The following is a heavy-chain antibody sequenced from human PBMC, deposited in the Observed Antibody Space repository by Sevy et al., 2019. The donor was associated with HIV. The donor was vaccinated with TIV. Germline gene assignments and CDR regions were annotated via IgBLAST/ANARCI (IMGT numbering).Heavy chain of an antibody. Sequence: SQTLSLTCAISGDSVSSNSAAWTWIRQSPSRGLEWLGRTYYRSKWYSDYADSVKRRLTITPDTSKNQISLQLHSVTPEDTAVYYSVRYRSGYYWYFDLWGRRTLVTVSS. V-gene: IGHV6-1*01. J-gene: IGHJ2*01. D-gene: IGHD6-19*01. CDR2: TYYRSKWYS. CDR3: VRYRSGYYWYFDL. CDR1: GDSVSSNSAA.